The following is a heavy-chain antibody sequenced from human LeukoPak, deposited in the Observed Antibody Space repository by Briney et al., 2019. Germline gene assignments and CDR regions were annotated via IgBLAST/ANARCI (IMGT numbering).Heavy chain of an antibody. CDR2: IGGSGDIT. D-gene: IGHD6-13*01. J-gene: IGHJ4*02. Sequence: GGSLRLSCAASGFTLSNYAMSWVRQDPGKGLEWVSVIGGSGDITYYADSVKGRFTISRDNSKNTLYLQMNSLRAEDTAVYYCATGAHTSSSCPHFWGQGTLVTVSS. V-gene: IGHV3-23*01. CDR3: ATGAHTSSSCPHF. CDR1: GFTLSNYA.